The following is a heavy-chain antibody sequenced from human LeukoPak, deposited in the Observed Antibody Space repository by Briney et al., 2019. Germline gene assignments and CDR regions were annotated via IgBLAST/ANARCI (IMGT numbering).Heavy chain of an antibody. CDR1: GFTFSSYA. Sequence: GGSLRLSCAASGFTFSSYAMSWVRQAPGKGLEWVSAIGGSGGSTYYADSVKGRFTISRDNSKTSLYLQMNSLTVEDTAVYYCAKSSAVADLHFDYWGQGTLVTVSS. CDR3: AKSSAVADLHFDY. V-gene: IGHV3-23*01. D-gene: IGHD6-19*01. J-gene: IGHJ4*02. CDR2: IGGSGGST.